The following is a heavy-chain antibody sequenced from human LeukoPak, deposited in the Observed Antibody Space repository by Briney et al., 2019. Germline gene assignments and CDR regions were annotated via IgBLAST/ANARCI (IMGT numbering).Heavy chain of an antibody. D-gene: IGHD4-17*01. CDR3: TRCDYGDYGHQPPAMDY. CDR1: GFTFGDYA. Sequence: GRSLGLSCTASGFTFGDYAMRWFRQAPGKGLEWVGFIRSKAYGGTTEYAASVKGRFTISRDDSKSIAYLQMNSLKTEDTAVYYCTRCDYGDYGHQPPAMDYWGQGTLVSVSS. CDR2: IRSKAYGGTT. J-gene: IGHJ4*02. V-gene: IGHV3-49*03.